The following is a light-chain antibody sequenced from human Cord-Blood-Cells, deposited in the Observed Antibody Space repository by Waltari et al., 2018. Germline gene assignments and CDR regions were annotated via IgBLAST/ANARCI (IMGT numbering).Light chain of an antibody. CDR2: AAS. CDR1: QSISSY. Sequence: DIQMTQSPSSLSASVGDRVTITCRASQSISSYLNWYQQKPGKAPKLLIYAASSLQSGVPARFSGSGSGTYFTLTISSLQPEDFATYYCQQSYSTPITFGPGTRLEIK. V-gene: IGKV1-39*01. J-gene: IGKJ5*01. CDR3: QQSYSTPIT.